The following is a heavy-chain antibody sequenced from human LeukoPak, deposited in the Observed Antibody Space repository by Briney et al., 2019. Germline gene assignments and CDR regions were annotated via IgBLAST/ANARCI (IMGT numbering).Heavy chain of an antibody. D-gene: IGHD5/OR15-5a*01. CDR3: ARDILSRHFDY. CDR2: IWYDGSNK. CDR1: GFTFSSYG. Sequence: PGGSLRLSCAASGFTFSSYGMHWVRQAPGKGLEWVAVIWYDGSNKYYADSVKGRFTISRDNSKNTLYLQMNSLRAEDTALYYCARDILSRHFDYWGQGTLVTVSS. J-gene: IGHJ4*02. V-gene: IGHV3-33*01.